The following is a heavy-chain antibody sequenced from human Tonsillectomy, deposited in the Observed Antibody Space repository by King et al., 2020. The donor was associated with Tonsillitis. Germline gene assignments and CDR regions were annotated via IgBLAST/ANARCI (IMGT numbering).Heavy chain of an antibody. CDR2: IVPVFGTA. CDR3: ARSTHDSLTGPIPANYYFDF. Sequence: QLVQSGAEVKKPGSSVKVSCKSSGGTFSSDAISWVRQAPGQGLEWMGGIVPVFGTANSAQRFQGRVTITADTSTNTAYMELTSLRSEDTAVYYCARSTHDSLTGPIPANYYFDFWGQGTLVTVSS. CDR1: GGTFSSDA. D-gene: IGHD3-9*01. V-gene: IGHV1-69*06. J-gene: IGHJ4*02.